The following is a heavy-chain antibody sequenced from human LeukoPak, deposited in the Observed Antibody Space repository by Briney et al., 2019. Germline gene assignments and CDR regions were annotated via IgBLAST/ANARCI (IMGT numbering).Heavy chain of an antibody. J-gene: IGHJ3*01. CDR2: IYITGST. V-gene: IGHV4-59*13. Sequence: SETLSLTCTVSGGSFSSYYWTWIRQPPGKGLEWIGDIYITGSTNYNPYLKRRVTMSVDTSKNQFSLRLSSVTAADTAVYYCARVRIGETSYDASDVWGLGTMVTVSS. CDR1: GGSFSSYY. CDR3: ARVRIGETSYDASDV. D-gene: IGHD1-26*01.